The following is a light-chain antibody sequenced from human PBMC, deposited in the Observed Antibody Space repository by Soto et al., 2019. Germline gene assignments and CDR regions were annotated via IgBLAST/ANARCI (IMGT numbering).Light chain of an antibody. CDR1: SSDVGGYNY. Sequence: QSALTQPASVSGSPGQSITISCTGTSSDVGGYNYVSRYQQHPGKAPKLMIYEVGNRPSGVSNRFSGSKSGNTASLTISGLQAEDEADYYCSSYTSSSTLAYVFGTGTKVTVL. CDR3: SSYTSSSTLAYV. J-gene: IGLJ1*01. CDR2: EVG. V-gene: IGLV2-14*01.